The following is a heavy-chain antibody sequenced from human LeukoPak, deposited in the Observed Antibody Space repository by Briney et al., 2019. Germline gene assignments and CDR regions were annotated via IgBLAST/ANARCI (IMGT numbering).Heavy chain of an antibody. D-gene: IGHD4-17*01. Sequence: ASVKVSCKASGGTFSSYAISWVRQAPGQGLEWMGRIIPILGIANYAQKFQGRVTITADKSTSTAYMELSSLRSDDTAVYYCARARGEVMTTVTIAGFDPWGQGTLVTVSS. J-gene: IGHJ5*02. CDR3: ARARGEVMTTVTIAGFDP. CDR2: IIPILGIA. V-gene: IGHV1-69*04. CDR1: GGTFSSYA.